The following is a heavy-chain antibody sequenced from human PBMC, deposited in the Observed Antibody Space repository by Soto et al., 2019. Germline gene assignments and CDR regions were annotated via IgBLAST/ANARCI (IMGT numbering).Heavy chain of an antibody. CDR3: AHRPRGFTYFFDY. CDR2: LYWDDDE. J-gene: IGHJ4*02. Sequence: QITLNESGPTLVKPTQTLTQTCTFSGFSLSTRGVGVGWIHQPPGKALEWLALLYWDDDERYSPSLMSRLTITKDTSKNQVFLTMTNVDPVDTATYYCAHRPRGFTYFFDYWGQGTLVTVSS. V-gene: IGHV2-5*02. CDR1: GFSLSTRGVG.